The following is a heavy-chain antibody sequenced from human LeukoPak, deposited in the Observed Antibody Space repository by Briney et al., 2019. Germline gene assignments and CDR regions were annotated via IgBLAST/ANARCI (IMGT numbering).Heavy chain of an antibody. CDR2: IYSGGST. D-gene: IGHD1-14*01. Sequence: PGGSLRLSCAASGFIVSSNYINWVLQAPGKGLEWVSLIYSGGSTYYADSVKGRFTISRDNSKNTLYLQMNSLRADDTAVYYCAGGPTTFAYWGQGTLVTVSS. V-gene: IGHV3-53*01. J-gene: IGHJ4*02. CDR3: AGGPTTFAY. CDR1: GFIVSSNY.